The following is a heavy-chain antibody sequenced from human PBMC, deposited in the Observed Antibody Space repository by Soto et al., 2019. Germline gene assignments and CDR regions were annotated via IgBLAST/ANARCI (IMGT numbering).Heavy chain of an antibody. D-gene: IGHD6-19*01. CDR1: GFTFSSYA. Sequence: GGSLSLSCAASGFTFSSYAMHWVRPAPGKGLEWVAVISYDGSNKYYADSVKGRFTISRDNSKNTLYLQMNSLRAEDTAVYYCARDMSSLSWDYYYYYGMDVWGQGTTVTVSS. CDR3: ARDMSSLSWDYYYYYGMDV. J-gene: IGHJ6*02. CDR2: ISYDGSNK. V-gene: IGHV3-30-3*01.